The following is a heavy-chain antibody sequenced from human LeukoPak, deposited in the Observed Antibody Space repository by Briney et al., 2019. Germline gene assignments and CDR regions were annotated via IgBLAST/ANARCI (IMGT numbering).Heavy chain of an antibody. CDR2: IYYSGST. D-gene: IGHD5-24*01. J-gene: IGHJ4*02. CDR1: RGSLCSGGYY. V-gene: IGHV4-31*03. CDR3: ARGRRWLHINTPPFDY. Sequence: SETLSLTPTVSRGSLCSGGYYWSWIRQHPGKGLEWIGYIYYSGSTYYNPSLKSRVTISVDTSKNQFSLKLSSVTAADTAVYYCARGRRWLHINTPPFDYWGQGTLVTVSS.